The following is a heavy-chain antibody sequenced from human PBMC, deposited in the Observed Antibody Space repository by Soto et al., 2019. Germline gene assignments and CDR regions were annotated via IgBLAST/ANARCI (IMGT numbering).Heavy chain of an antibody. CDR1: GFTFSSYA. J-gene: IGHJ3*02. Sequence: QVQLVESGGGVVQPGRSLRLSCAASGFTFSSYAMHWVRQAPGKGLEWLAVISYDGSNKYYADSVKGRFTISRDSSKNTLYLQMNSLRAEDTAVYYCARDVSVVRGIRDAFDIWGQGTMVTVSS. V-gene: IGHV3-30-3*01. CDR3: ARDVSVVRGIRDAFDI. D-gene: IGHD3-10*01. CDR2: ISYDGSNK.